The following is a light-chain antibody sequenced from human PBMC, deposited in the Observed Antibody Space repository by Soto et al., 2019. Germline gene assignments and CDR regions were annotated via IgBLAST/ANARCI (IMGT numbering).Light chain of an antibody. CDR2: GDT. V-gene: IGLV1-40*01. CDR3: QSYDSSVSGYV. CDR1: NSNIGAGYD. Sequence: QSVLTQPPSVSGAPGQRVTISCTGSNSNIGAGYDVHWYQQLPGTAPKLLIFGDTNRPSGVPDRFSGSKSGTSASLAITGLQADDEADYYCQSYDSSVSGYVFGTGTKVTVL. J-gene: IGLJ1*01.